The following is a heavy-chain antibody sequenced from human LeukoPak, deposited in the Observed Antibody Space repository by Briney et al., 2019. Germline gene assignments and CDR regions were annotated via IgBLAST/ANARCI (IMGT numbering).Heavy chain of an antibody. CDR1: RGTFSSYA. CDR2: IIPIFGTA. V-gene: IGHV1-69*06. J-gene: IGHJ4*02. Sequence: GASVKVSCKASRGTFSSYAISWVRQAPGQGLDWMGGIIPIFGTANYAQKFQGRVTITADKSTSTAYMELSSLRSEDTAVYYCARESLSSSSDYWGQGTLVTVSS. CDR3: ARESLSSSSDY. D-gene: IGHD6-13*01.